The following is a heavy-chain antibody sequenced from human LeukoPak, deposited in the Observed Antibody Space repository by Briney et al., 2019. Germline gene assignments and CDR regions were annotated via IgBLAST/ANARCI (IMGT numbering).Heavy chain of an antibody. J-gene: IGHJ5*01. CDR3: VRSRQMATLDS. Sequence: SETLSLTCTVSGGSISGYYWNWIRQSPGKGLEWIGYIHCNGDTIYNPSLRSRVTISVDTSMNQFSLNLRSVTAADTALYYCVRSRQMATLDSWGHGTLIIISS. D-gene: IGHD5-24*01. V-gene: IGHV4-59*08. CDR2: IHCNGDT. CDR1: GGSISGYY.